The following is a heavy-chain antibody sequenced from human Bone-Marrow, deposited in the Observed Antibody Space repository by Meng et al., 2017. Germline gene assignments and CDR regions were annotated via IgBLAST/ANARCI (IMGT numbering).Heavy chain of an antibody. CDR2: INHSGST. V-gene: IGHV4-34*01. D-gene: IGHD3-16*01. CDR1: GGSFSGYY. Sequence: QLQRQQWGAGLLKPSEPLSLTCAVYGGSFSGYYWSWIRQPPGKGLEWIGEINHSGSTNYNPSLKSRVTISVDTSKNQFSLKLSSVTAADTAVYYCAKARLWGDNWFDPWGQGTLVTVSS. J-gene: IGHJ5*02. CDR3: AKARLWGDNWFDP.